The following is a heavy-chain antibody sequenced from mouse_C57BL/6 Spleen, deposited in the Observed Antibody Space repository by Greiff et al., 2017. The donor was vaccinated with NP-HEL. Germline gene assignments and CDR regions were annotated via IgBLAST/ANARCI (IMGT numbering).Heavy chain of an antibody. J-gene: IGHJ4*01. CDR2: FYPGSGSI. CDR3: ARHEDWDSNYEGNYAMDY. CDR1: GYTFTEYT. V-gene: IGHV1-62-2*01. D-gene: IGHD2-5*01. Sequence: QVQLQQSGAELVKPGASVKLSCKASGYTFTEYTIHWVKQRSGQGLEWIGWFYPGSGSIKYNEKFKDKATLTADKSSSTVYMELSRLTSEDSAVYFCARHEDWDSNYEGNYAMDYWGQGTSVTVSS.